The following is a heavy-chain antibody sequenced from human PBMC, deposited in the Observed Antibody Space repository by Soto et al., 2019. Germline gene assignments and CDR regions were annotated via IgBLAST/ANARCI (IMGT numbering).Heavy chain of an antibody. CDR3: AKDPQGLRFVVSLHTLDY. CDR1: GFTFSNYD. J-gene: IGHJ4*02. V-gene: IGHV3-23*01. Sequence: GRSLRLSCAASGFTFSNYDMTWVRQAPGRGLEWVSAISGSGDSTYYADSVKGRFTISRDNSKNTLYLQMNSLRAEDTAVYYCAKDPQGLRFVVSLHTLDYWGQGTLVTVSS. D-gene: IGHD3-3*01. CDR2: ISGSGDST.